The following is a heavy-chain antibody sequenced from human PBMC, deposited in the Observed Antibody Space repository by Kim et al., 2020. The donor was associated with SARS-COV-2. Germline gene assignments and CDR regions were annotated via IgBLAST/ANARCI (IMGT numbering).Heavy chain of an antibody. CDR1: GGSISSYY. Sequence: SETLSLTCTVSGGSISSYYWSWIRQPPGKGLEWIGYIYYSGSTNYNPSLKSRVTISVDTSKNQFSLKLSSVTAADTAVYYCARDLGDSSGYPNWFDPWGQGTLVTVSS. V-gene: IGHV4-59*01. D-gene: IGHD6-19*01. J-gene: IGHJ5*02. CDR3: ARDLGDSSGYPNWFDP. CDR2: IYYSGST.